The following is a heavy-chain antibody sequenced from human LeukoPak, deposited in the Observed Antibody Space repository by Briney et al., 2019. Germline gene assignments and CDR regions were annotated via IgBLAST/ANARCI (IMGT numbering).Heavy chain of an antibody. V-gene: IGHV3-21*01. CDR1: GFTFSSYS. CDR2: ISSSSSYI. CDR3: ARDWAEDDFWSGYFRYYYYYYMDV. D-gene: IGHD3-3*01. Sequence: PGGSLRLSCAASGFTFSSYSMNWVRQAPGKGLEWVSSISSSSSYIYYADSVKGRFTISRDNAKNSLYLQMNSLRAEDTAVYYCARDWAEDDFWSGYFRYYYYYYMDVWGKGTTVTVSS. J-gene: IGHJ6*03.